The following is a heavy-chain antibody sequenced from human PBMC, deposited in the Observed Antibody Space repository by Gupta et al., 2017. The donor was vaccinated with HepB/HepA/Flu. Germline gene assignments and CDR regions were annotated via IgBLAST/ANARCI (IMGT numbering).Heavy chain of an antibody. J-gene: IGHJ4*02. CDR1: GFTFSTSA. V-gene: IGHV3-23*01. D-gene: IGHD1-14*01. CDR3: ARSHGGLDHPCDY. Sequence: EVQLLESGVGLVQPGGPLRLSCAASGFTFSTSALSWVRQVPGKGLEWVATITDTGERTDYAASVKGRFTISRDNSKNTLALQMTRLRADDTALYYCARSHGGLDHPCDYGGQGTLVTVSS. CDR2: ITDTGERT.